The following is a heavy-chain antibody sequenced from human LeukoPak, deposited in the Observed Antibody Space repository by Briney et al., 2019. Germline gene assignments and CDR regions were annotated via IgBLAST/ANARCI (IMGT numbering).Heavy chain of an antibody. CDR1: GYTFTDYY. Sequence: GATVKISCKASGYTFTDYYMHWVQQAPGKGLEWMGRVDPEDGETIYAEKFQGRVTITADTSTDTAYMELSSLRSEDTAVYYCARGADTAMVTILDYYYYYMDVWGKGTTVTVSS. CDR2: VDPEDGET. CDR3: ARGADTAMVTILDYYYYYMDV. D-gene: IGHD5-18*01. J-gene: IGHJ6*03. V-gene: IGHV1-69-2*01.